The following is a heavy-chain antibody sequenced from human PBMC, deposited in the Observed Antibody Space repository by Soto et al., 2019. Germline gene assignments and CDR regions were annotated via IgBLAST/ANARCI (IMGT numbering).Heavy chain of an antibody. D-gene: IGHD3-22*01. CDR1: GYTFTSYY. Sequence: ASVKVSCKASGYTFTSYYMHWVRQSPGQGLDWMGIINPSGGITSYAQKFQGRVTMTRDTSTSTVYMELRSLRSEDTAVYYCERASISGTYYYDRSGYYGPQYCQHWGQGSMVTV. CDR3: ERASISGTYYYDRSGYYGPQYCQH. CDR2: INPSGGIT. J-gene: IGHJ1*01. V-gene: IGHV1-46*01.